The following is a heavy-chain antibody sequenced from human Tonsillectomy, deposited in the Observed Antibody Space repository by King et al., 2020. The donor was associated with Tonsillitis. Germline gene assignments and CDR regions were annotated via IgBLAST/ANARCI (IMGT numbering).Heavy chain of an antibody. V-gene: IGHV3-30*18. J-gene: IGHJ4*02. CDR2: ITYDGSNK. D-gene: IGHD1-1*01. CDR3: AKGCERQCQFDY. Sequence: VQLVESGGGVVQPGRSLRLSCAASGFTFSTYGMHWVRQAPGKGLEWVATITYDGSNKYYADSVKGRFTISRDNSKNTLYLQMNSLSAEDTAVYYCAKGCERQCQFDYWGQGTLVTVSS. CDR1: GFTFSTYG.